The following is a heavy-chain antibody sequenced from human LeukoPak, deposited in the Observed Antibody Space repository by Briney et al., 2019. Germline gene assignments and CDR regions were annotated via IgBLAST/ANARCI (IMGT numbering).Heavy chain of an antibody. J-gene: IGHJ4*02. V-gene: IGHV3-30*04. CDR1: GFTFSNYA. CDR2: ISYDGSNK. Sequence: GGSLRLSCAASGFTFSNYAMHWVRQAPGKGLEWVAVISYDGSNKYYADSVKGRFTISRDNSKNTLYLQMNSLRAEDTAVYYCANIIVGATYWGQGTLVTVSS. CDR3: ANIIVGATY. D-gene: IGHD1-26*01.